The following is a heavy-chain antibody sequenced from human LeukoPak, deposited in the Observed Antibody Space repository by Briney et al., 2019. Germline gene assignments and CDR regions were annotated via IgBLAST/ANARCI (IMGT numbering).Heavy chain of an antibody. Sequence: GGSLRLSCAASGFTFSDYYMSWIRQAPGKGLEWVSYISSSGSTIYYADSVKGRFTISRDNAKNSLYLQMNSLRAEDTAVYYCATYRQVLLPFESWGQGTLVTVSS. J-gene: IGHJ4*02. D-gene: IGHD2-8*02. CDR3: ATYRQVLLPFES. CDR2: ISSSGSTI. CDR1: GFTFSDYY. V-gene: IGHV3-11*04.